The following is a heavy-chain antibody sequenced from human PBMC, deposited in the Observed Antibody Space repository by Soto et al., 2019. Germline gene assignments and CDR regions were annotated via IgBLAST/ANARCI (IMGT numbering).Heavy chain of an antibody. D-gene: IGHD6-13*01. J-gene: IGHJ3*01. Sequence: PGGSLRLSCAASGFSFSSYGIHWVRQAPGKGLEWVAVISYDGSDKYYADSVKGRFTISSDNSKNALYLQMNSLRAEDTAVYYCAKDGAAAVPVWGQGTMVTVSS. CDR3: AKDGAAAVPV. CDR1: GFSFSSYG. V-gene: IGHV3-30*18. CDR2: ISYDGSDK.